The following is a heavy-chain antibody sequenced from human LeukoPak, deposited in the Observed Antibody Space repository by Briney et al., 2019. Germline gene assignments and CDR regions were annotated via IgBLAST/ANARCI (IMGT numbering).Heavy chain of an antibody. CDR3: AKAVYYYDSSGTNQYYFDY. CDR1: GFTFDDYA. V-gene: IGHV3-43D*03. D-gene: IGHD3-22*01. CDR2: ISWDGGST. J-gene: IGHJ4*02. Sequence: GGSLRLSCAASGFTFDDYAMHWVRQAPGKGLEWVSLISWDGGSTYYADSVKGRFTISRDNSKNSLYLQMNSLRAEDTALYYCAKAVYYYDSSGTNQYYFDYWGQGTLVTVSS.